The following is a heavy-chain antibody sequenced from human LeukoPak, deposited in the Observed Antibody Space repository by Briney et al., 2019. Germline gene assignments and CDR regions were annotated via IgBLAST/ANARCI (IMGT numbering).Heavy chain of an antibody. CDR3: AKSRRGAADAFDI. V-gene: IGHV3-48*03. Sequence: PGGSLRLSCAASGFTFSSYEMNWVRQAPGKGLEWVSYISSSGSTIYYADSVKGRFTISRDNSKNTLYLQMNSLRAEDTAVYYCAKSRRGAADAFDIWGQGTMITVSS. CDR2: ISSSGSTI. J-gene: IGHJ3*02. D-gene: IGHD2-15*01. CDR1: GFTFSSYE.